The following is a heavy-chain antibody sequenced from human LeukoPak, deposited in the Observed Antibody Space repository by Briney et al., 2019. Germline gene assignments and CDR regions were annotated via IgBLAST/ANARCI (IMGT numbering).Heavy chain of an antibody. D-gene: IGHD6-13*01. J-gene: IGHJ5*02. CDR2: ISGSGGST. CDR1: GFTFSSYG. CDR3: AKDPHTGYSSSWYSGDWFDP. V-gene: IGHV3-23*01. Sequence: PGGSLRLSCAASGFTFSSYGMSWVRQAPGKGREWVSAISGSGGSTYYADSVKGRFTISRDNSKNTLYLQMNSLRAEDTAVYYCAKDPHTGYSSSWYSGDWFDPWGQGTLVTVSS.